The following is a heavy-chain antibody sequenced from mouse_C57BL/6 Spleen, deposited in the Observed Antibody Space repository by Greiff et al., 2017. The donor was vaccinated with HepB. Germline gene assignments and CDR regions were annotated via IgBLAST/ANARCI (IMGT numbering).Heavy chain of an antibody. J-gene: IGHJ1*03. D-gene: IGHD1-2*01. V-gene: IGHV7-3*01. CDR1: GFTFTDYY. CDR2: IRKKANGYTT. CDR3: ARSYGGYFDV. Sequence: DVKLVESGGGLVQPGGSLSLSCAASGFTFTDYYMSWVRQPPGKALEWLGFIRKKANGYTTEYSASVKGRFTISRDNSQSILYLQMNALRAEDSATYYCARSYGGYFDVWGTGTTVTVSS.